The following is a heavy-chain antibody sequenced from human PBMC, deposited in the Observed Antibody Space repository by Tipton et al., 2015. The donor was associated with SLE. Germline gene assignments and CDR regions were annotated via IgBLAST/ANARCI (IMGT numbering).Heavy chain of an antibody. D-gene: IGHD3-10*01. CDR1: GGSLSGHY. CDR2: SNESGKT. Sequence: TLSLTCAVYGGSLSGHYWSWIRQTPGKGLECIGESNESGKTNYNPALKSRATLSVDTSRNQFSLRLTSVTAADTAVFYCARHLGGTDDDGFDIWGQGTMVTVSS. J-gene: IGHJ3*02. CDR3: ARHLGGTDDDGFDI. V-gene: IGHV4-34*01.